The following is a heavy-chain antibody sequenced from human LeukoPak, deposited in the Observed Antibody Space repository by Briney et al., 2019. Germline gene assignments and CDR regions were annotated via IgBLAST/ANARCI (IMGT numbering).Heavy chain of an antibody. J-gene: IGHJ4*02. CDR1: GGSFSGYY. CDR3: ARSRIAARPVDY. V-gene: IGHV4-34*01. CDR2: INHSGST. Sequence: SETLSLTCAVYGGSFSGYYWSWIRQPPGKGLEWIGEINHSGSTNYNPSLKSRVTISVDTSKNQFSLKLSAVTAADTAVYYCARSRIAARPVDYWGQGTLVTVSS. D-gene: IGHD6-6*01.